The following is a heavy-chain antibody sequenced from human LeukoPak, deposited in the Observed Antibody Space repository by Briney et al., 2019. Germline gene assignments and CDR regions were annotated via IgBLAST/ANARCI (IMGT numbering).Heavy chain of an antibody. CDR1: EFTFSAYA. J-gene: IGHJ6*02. V-gene: IGHV3-30*03. D-gene: IGHD3-16*02. Sequence: GGSLRLSCAASEFTFSAYAMHWVRQAPGKGLEWVAGISYDGSNKYYTDSVKGRFTISRDNSKNSLYLQMNSLRAEDTAVYYCARDTGHDYVWGSYRNYYYYGMDVWGQGTTVTVSS. CDR2: ISYDGSNK. CDR3: ARDTGHDYVWGSYRNYYYYGMDV.